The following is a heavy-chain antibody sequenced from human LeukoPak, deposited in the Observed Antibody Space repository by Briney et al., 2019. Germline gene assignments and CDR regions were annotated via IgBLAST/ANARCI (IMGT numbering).Heavy chain of an antibody. CDR3: TRVYCSGGSCYSADDAFDI. CDR2: IYYSGST. J-gene: IGHJ3*02. V-gene: IGHV4-59*01. CDR1: GGSISSYY. Sequence: SETLSLTCTVSGGSISSYYWSWLRQPPGKGLEWIGYIYYSGSTNYNPSLKSRVTISVDTSKNQFSLKLSSVTAADTAVYYCTRVYCSGGSCYSADDAFDIWGQGTMVTVSS. D-gene: IGHD2-15*01.